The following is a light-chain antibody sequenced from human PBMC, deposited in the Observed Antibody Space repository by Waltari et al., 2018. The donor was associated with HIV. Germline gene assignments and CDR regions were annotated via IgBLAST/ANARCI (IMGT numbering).Light chain of an antibody. J-gene: IGKJ3*01. CDR1: HNIRSW. CDR3: QQAHSTPFT. Sequence: DIQMTQSPSSVPASVGDRVTITCRSCHNIRSWLGWYQQTPGGAPKILSDAAFKWQSGVPSRFAGSGSGTEFTLTVNSLQAEDSAAYHCQQAHSTPFTFGPGTKV. V-gene: IGKV1-12*01. CDR2: AAF.